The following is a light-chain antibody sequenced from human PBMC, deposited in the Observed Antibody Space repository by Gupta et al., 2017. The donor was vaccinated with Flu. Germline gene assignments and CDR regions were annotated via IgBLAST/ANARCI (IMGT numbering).Light chain of an antibody. CDR1: SSNSGRNN. Sequence: RVTSSSSRSSSNSGRNNENCYHQLTLTAPKLIMYSNDHRPSGVPERFSGSKSDTSASMASSGLQAEDEADYYCAAGDDSRNGKVFGNGTKFTVL. J-gene: IGLJ1*01. V-gene: IGLV1-44*01. CDR2: SND. CDR3: AAGDDSRNGKV.